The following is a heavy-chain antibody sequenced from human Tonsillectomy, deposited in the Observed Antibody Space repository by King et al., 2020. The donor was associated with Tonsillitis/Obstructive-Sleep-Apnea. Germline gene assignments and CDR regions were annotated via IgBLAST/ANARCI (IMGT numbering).Heavy chain of an antibody. D-gene: IGHD5-12*01. CDR1: GFTFSSYA. J-gene: IGHJ4*02. Sequence: VQLVESGGGLLQPGESLRLSCAASGFTFSSYAMNWVRQAPGKGLEWVSVISVSGYTTYYVDSVKGRFTISRDNSKNTLYLQMNSLRAEDTAVYYRATDDEDLFGCYDLAFLDYWGQGALVTVSS. CDR2: ISVSGYTT. V-gene: IGHV3-23*04. CDR3: ATDDEDLFGCYDLAFLDY.